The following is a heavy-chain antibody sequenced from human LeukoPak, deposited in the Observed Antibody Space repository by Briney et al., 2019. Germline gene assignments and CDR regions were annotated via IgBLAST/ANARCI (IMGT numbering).Heavy chain of an antibody. V-gene: IGHV3-48*03. CDR2: ISSSGSTI. Sequence: GGSLRLSCAASGFTFISYEMDWVRQAPGKGLEWVSYISSSGSTIYYADSVKGRFTISRDNAKNSLYLQMNSLRAEDTAVYYCARHHYDFWSGYPLCSYMDVWGKGTTVTVSS. CDR3: ARHHYDFWSGYPLCSYMDV. J-gene: IGHJ6*03. CDR1: GFTFISYE. D-gene: IGHD3-3*01.